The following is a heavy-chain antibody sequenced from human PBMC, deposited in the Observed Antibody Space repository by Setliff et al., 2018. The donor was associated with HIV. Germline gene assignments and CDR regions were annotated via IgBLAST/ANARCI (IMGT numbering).Heavy chain of an antibody. CDR3: ARGPARRYRFSTVYGL. CDR1: GGSGGSFSGWY. Sequence: SETLSLTCAVYGGSGGSFSGWYWTWIRLIPGKGLEWIGEIEYGGSTTYNPSLESRVTISVDTSKTQFSLKLSDVTVADTGIYYCARGPARRYRFSTVYGLGGPGTRVTVSS. J-gene: IGHJ3*01. CDR2: IEYGGST. V-gene: IGHV4-34*01. D-gene: IGHD2-2*01.